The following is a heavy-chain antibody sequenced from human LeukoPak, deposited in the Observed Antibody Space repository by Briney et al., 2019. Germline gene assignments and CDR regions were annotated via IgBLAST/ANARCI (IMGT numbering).Heavy chain of an antibody. D-gene: IGHD6-19*01. J-gene: IGHJ3*02. Sequence: ASVKVSCKASAYTFTSYDINWVRQATGQGLEWMGWMNPNSGNTGYAQKFQGRVTMTRNTSISTAYMELSSLRSEDTAVYYCAAYSSGWYSTGNDAFDIWGQGTMVTVSS. CDR2: MNPNSGNT. V-gene: IGHV1-8*01. CDR3: AAYSSGWYSTGNDAFDI. CDR1: AYTFTSYD.